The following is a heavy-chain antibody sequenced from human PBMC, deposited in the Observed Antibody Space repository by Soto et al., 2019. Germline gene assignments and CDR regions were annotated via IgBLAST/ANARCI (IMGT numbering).Heavy chain of an antibody. V-gene: IGHV4-30-4*01. CDR2: IYYSGST. Sequence: SETLSLTCTVSGGSISSGDYYWSWIRQPPGKGLEWIGYIYYSGSTHYNPSLKSRVTISVDTSKNQFSLKLSSVTAADTAVYYCARGDSGLDYHYYYGMDVWGQGTTVTVSS. CDR3: ARGDSGLDYHYYYGMDV. J-gene: IGHJ6*02. CDR1: GGSISSGDYY. D-gene: IGHD5-12*01.